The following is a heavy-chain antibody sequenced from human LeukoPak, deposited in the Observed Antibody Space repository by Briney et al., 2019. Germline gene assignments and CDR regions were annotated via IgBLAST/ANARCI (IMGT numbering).Heavy chain of an antibody. CDR1: GFTFSSYS. CDR2: TTASGTAM. Sequence: GGSLRLSCAASGFTFSSYSMNWVRQAPGKGLEGVSHTTASGTAMFYADSVKGRFTISRDNAKNSLYLQMNSLRDEDTAVYYCASSGSYRFDYWGQGTLVTVPS. D-gene: IGHD1-26*01. J-gene: IGHJ4*02. V-gene: IGHV3-48*02. CDR3: ASSGSYRFDY.